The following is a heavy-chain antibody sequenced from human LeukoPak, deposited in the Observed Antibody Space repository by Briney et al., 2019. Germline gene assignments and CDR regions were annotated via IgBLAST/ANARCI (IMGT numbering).Heavy chain of an antibody. J-gene: IGHJ3*02. CDR3: ARGTGDAFDT. Sequence: ASVKVSCKASGGTFSSYAISWVRQAPGQGLEWMGWISAYNGNTNYAQKLQGRVTMTTDSSTSTAYMELRSLRSDDTAVYYCARGTGDAFDTWGQGTMVTVSS. CDR1: GGTFSSYA. CDR2: ISAYNGNT. V-gene: IGHV1-18*01. D-gene: IGHD7-27*01.